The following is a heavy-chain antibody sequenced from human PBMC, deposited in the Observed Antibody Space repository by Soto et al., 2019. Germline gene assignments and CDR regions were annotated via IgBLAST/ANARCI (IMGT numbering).Heavy chain of an antibody. CDR3: AKDRLGIAVAGSAFDI. CDR1: GFTFSSYA. Sequence: EVQLLESGGGLVQPGGSLRLSCAASGFTFSSYAMSWVRQAPGKGLEWVSAISGSGGSTYYADSVKGRFTISRDNSKKTLYLQMNSLRAEDTAVYYCAKDRLGIAVAGSAFDIWGQGTMVTVSS. CDR2: ISGSGGST. V-gene: IGHV3-23*01. D-gene: IGHD6-19*01. J-gene: IGHJ3*02.